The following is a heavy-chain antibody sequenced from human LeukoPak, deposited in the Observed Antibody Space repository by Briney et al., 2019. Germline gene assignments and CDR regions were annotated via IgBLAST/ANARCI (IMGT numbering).Heavy chain of an antibody. J-gene: IGHJ4*02. CDR2: INHSGST. CDR1: GGSFSGYY. CDR3: ARADSSLLIDY. V-gene: IGHV4-34*01. D-gene: IGHD3-22*01. Sequence: SETLSLTCAVYGGSFSGYYWSWIRQPPGKGLEWIGEINHSGSTNYNPSLKSRVTISVDTSMNQFSLKLSSVTAADTAVYYCARADSSLLIDYWGQGTLVTVSS.